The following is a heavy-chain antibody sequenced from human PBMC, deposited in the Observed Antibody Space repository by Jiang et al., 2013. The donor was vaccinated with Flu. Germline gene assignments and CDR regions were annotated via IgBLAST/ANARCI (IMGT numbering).Heavy chain of an antibody. J-gene: IGHJ5*02. CDR1: GGSISSSSYY. V-gene: IGHV4-39*01. CDR2: IYYSGST. Sequence: GSGLVKPSETLSLTCTVSGGSISSSSYYWGWIRQPPGKGLEWIGSIYYSGSTYYNPSLKSRVTISVDTSKNQFSLKLSSVTAADTAVYYCARQRIAAAGIFDWFDPWGQGTPGHRLL. D-gene: IGHD6-13*01. CDR3: ARQRIAAAGIFDWFDP.